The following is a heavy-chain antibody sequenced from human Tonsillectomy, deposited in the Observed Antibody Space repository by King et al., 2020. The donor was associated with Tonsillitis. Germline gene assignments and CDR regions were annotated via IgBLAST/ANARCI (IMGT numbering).Heavy chain of an antibody. Sequence: VQLVESGGGLVKPGGSLRLSCAASGFTFSFYSMNWVRQAPGKGLEWVSSISSTNNYMYYADSVKGRFTISRDNARNSLYLQMNSLRAEDTAVYYCARADPEDKSGGWGDDAFDIWGQGTMVTVSS. CDR1: GFTFSFYS. CDR2: ISSTNNYM. V-gene: IGHV3-21*01. J-gene: IGHJ3*02. CDR3: ARADPEDKSGGWGDDAFDI. D-gene: IGHD6-19*01.